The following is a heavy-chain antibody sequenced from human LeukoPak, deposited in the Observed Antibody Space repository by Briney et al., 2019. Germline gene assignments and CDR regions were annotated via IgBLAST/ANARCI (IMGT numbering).Heavy chain of an antibody. CDR2: ISAYNGNT. V-gene: IGHV1-18*01. D-gene: IGHD3-3*01. Sequence: GASVKVSCKASGYTFTSYGISWVRQAPGQGLEWMGWISAYNGNTNYAQKLQGRVTMTTDTSTSTAYMELRSLRSDDTAVYYCARDIGFGVVHGASYIHYFDYWGQGTLVTVSS. CDR3: ARDIGFGVVHGASYIHYFDY. CDR1: GYTFTSYG. J-gene: IGHJ4*02.